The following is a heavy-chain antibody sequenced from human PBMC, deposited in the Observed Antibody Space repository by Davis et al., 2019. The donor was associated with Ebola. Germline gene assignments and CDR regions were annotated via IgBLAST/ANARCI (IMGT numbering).Heavy chain of an antibody. Sequence: GESLKISCAASGFTFSSYWMSWVRQAPGKGLEWVGRIKNKGGSYTADYAASVKGRFTISRDDSKNSLYLQMNSLRTEDTAVYYCARDWGTALDVWGQGTTVTVSS. CDR1: GFTFSSYW. D-gene: IGHD3-16*01. CDR2: IKNKGGSYTA. J-gene: IGHJ6*02. CDR3: ARDWGTALDV. V-gene: IGHV3-72*01.